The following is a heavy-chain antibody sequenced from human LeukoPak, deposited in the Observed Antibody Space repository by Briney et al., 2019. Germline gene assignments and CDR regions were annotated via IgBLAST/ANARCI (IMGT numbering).Heavy chain of an antibody. V-gene: IGHV1-18*04. CDR2: IVAYNGNT. CDR3: ERVPDAVYSVYDSDWLET. J-gene: IGHJ5*02. CDR1: GYTFTSYG. Sequence: ASVKVSCKASGYTFTSYGISWVRQAPGQGLEWMGWIVAYNGNTNYAQKLQGRVTMTTDTSTSTAYMELRGLRSEDTAVYYCERVPDAVYSVYDSDWLETWGQETLVTVSS. D-gene: IGHD5/OR15-5a*01.